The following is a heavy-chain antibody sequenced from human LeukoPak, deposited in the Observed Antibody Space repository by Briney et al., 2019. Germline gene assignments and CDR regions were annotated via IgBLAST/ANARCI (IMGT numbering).Heavy chain of an antibody. V-gene: IGHV3-48*04. D-gene: IGHD2-8*01. Sequence: GGSLSLSCAASGVTFSSYSRNWVRQPPGKGLEWVSYISFSSSPIYYADSVKGRFTISRDNAKNSLYLQMNSLRAEDTAMYYCARARAGVYMDVWGKGTTVTVSS. CDR3: ARARAGVYMDV. CDR1: GVTFSSYS. J-gene: IGHJ6*03. CDR2: ISFSSSPI.